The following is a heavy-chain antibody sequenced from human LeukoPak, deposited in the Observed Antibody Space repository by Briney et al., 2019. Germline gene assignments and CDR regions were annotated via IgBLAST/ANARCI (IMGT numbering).Heavy chain of an antibody. CDR2: VWYDGSEK. Sequence: PGGSLRLSCAASVFTFSSYGIHWVRQAPGKGLEWVAVVWYDGSEKYYADSVKGRFTISRDNSKNTLYLQMNSLRAEDTAIYYCARDRGDPDYYFDQWGQGTLVTVSS. D-gene: IGHD7-27*01. J-gene: IGHJ4*02. CDR1: VFTFSSYG. CDR3: ARDRGDPDYYFDQ. V-gene: IGHV3-33*01.